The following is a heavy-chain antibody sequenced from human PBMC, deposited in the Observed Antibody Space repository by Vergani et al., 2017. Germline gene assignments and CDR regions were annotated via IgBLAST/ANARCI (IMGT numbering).Heavy chain of an antibody. CDR1: GYSFTSYW. CDR2: IYPGDSDT. V-gene: IGHV5-51*03. J-gene: IGHJ5*02. CDR3: ARSHGYCSSTSCYTDNWFDP. D-gene: IGHD2-2*02. Sequence: EVPLVQSGAEVKKPGESLKISCKGSGYSFTSYWIGWVRQMPGKGLEWMGIIYPGDSDTRYSPSFQGQVTISADKSISTAYLQWSSLKASDTAMYYCARSHGYCSSTSCYTDNWFDPWGQGILVTVSS.